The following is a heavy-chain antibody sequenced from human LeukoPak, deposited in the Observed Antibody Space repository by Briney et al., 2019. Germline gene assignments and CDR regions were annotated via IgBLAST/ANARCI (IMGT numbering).Heavy chain of an antibody. V-gene: IGHV3-30*02. CDR2: IRYDGSNK. CDR3: AKETSGYYSRALDY. D-gene: IGHD3-22*01. J-gene: IGHJ4*02. Sequence: PGGSLRLSCTASRFTFNIYAMHWVRQAPGKGLEWVAFIRYDGSNKYYADSVKGRFTISRDNSKNTLYLQMNSLRAEDTAVYYCAKETSGYYSRALDYWGQGTLVTASS. CDR1: RFTFNIYA.